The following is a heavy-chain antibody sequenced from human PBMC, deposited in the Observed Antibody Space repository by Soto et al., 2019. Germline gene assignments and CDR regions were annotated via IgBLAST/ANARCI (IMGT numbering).Heavy chain of an antibody. Sequence: QITLKESGPTLVKPTQTLTLTCTFSGFSLSTSGVGVAWIRQPPGKALEWLALIYWDDDKRYRPSLESRLTSTKDTSKKQVVLTMTNMDSVDTATYYFAYLPCSGGSCYWFSFSGMDVWGQGTTVTVSS. D-gene: IGHD2-15*01. V-gene: IGHV2-5*02. CDR3: AYLPCSGGSCYWFSFSGMDV. CDR1: GFSLSTSGVG. CDR2: IYWDDDK. J-gene: IGHJ6*02.